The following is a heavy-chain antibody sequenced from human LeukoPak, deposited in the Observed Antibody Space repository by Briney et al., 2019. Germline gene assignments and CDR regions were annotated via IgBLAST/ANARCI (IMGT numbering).Heavy chain of an antibody. CDR3: ARAWVGLLWFGDLDYFDY. CDR1: GYTFTSYY. Sequence: ASVKVSCKASGYTFTSYYMHWVRQAPGQGLEWMGIINPSGGSTSYAQKFQGRVTMTRDMSTSTVYMELSSLRSEDTAVYYCARAWVGLLWFGDLDYFDYWGQGTLVTVSS. CDR2: INPSGGST. J-gene: IGHJ4*02. D-gene: IGHD3-10*01. V-gene: IGHV1-46*01.